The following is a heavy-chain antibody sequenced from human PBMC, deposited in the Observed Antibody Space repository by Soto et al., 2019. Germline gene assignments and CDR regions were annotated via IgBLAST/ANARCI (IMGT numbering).Heavy chain of an antibody. D-gene: IGHD3-16*01. CDR3: AKGGFWVHYGMDV. CDR1: GSNFDSYA. CDR2: ISRDGGTT. Sequence: EVQLLESGGGLVQPGGSLRLSCAASGSNFDSYAMNWVRQAPGKGLEWVSAISRDGGTTFYADSVKGRFTISRDNSENTLYMEMNSLRVEDPAVYYCAKGGFWVHYGMDVWGQGTTVTVSS. V-gene: IGHV3-23*01. J-gene: IGHJ6*02.